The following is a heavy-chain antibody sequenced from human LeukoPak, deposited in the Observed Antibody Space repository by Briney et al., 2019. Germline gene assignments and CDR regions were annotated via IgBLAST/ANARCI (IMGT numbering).Heavy chain of an antibody. CDR1: VYTCTDYA. CDR2: IRAYNGDR. D-gene: IGHD6-19*01. Sequence: SVKISCKASVYTCTDYALSWVRQVPGQGLEWMGWIRAYNGDRNYPQKFQARVTMTTDTSTSKAYLDLWDLRSDDTGIYYCARDVGGKAVAGTIDYWGQGTLVTDSS. CDR3: ARDVGGKAVAGTIDY. J-gene: IGHJ4*02. V-gene: IGHV1-18*01.